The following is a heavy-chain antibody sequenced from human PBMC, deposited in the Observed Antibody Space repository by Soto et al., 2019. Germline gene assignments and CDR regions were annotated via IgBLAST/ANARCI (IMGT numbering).Heavy chain of an antibody. CDR3: ARRGYCSGGSCYSGRFDP. CDR1: RYRFLHYC. Sequence: GESLKISCKGSRYRFLHYCIRPVRQLPGKGLEWMGIIYPGDSDTRYSPSFQGQVTISADKSISTAYLQWSSLKASDTAMYYCARRGYCSGGSCYSGRFDPWGQGTLVTVSS. J-gene: IGHJ5*02. V-gene: IGHV5-51*01. D-gene: IGHD2-15*01. CDR2: IYPGDSDT.